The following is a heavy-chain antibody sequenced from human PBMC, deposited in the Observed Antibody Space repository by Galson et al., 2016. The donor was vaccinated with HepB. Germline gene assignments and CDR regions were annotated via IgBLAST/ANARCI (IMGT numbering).Heavy chain of an antibody. J-gene: IGHJ3*02. CDR3: ARVGYYDSRGDATDALDI. D-gene: IGHD3-22*01. CDR2: GRNKAHGSTK. Sequence: SLRLSCAASGFAFSDYHMDWVRQAPGKGLEWVGRGRNKAHGSTKAYAASVKGRFTISRDDSEKSVDLQMNSLKTEDTAVYYCARVGYYDSRGDATDALDIWGQGTRVTVSS. CDR1: GFAFSDYH. V-gene: IGHV3-72*01.